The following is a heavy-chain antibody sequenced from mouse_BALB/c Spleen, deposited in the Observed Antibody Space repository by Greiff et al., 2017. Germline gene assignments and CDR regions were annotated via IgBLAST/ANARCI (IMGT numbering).Heavy chain of an antibody. J-gene: IGHJ4*01. CDR2: IYPSDSYT. D-gene: IGHD2-2*01. Sequence: QVQLLQSGAELVKPGASVKLSCTASGYTFTSYWINWVKQRPGQGLEWIGNIYPSDSYTNYNQKFKDKATLTVDTSSNTDYLQPSSPTSEDSAVYYCRCDVYDGLAYWGQGTPVTVSS. V-gene: IGHV1-69*02. CDR3: RCDVYDGLAY. CDR1: GYTFTSYW.